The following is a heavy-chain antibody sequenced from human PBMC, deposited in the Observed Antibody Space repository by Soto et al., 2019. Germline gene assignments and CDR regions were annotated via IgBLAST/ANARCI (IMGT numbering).Heavy chain of an antibody. CDR3: ARVGYGDYGTLDY. CDR1: GFTFSSYS. Sequence: GESLKISCAASGFTFSSYSMNWVRQAPGKGLEWVSYISSSSSTIYYADSVKGRFTISRDNAKNSLYLQMNSLRAEDTAVYYCARVGYGDYGTLDYWGQGTLVTVSS. D-gene: IGHD4-17*01. J-gene: IGHJ4*02. V-gene: IGHV3-48*01. CDR2: ISSSSSTI.